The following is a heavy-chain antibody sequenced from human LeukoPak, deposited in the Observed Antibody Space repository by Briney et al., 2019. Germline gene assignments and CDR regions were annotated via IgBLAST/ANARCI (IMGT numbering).Heavy chain of an antibody. D-gene: IGHD3-9*01. CDR2: IIPIFGTA. Sequence: SVKVSCKASGGTFSSYAISWVRQAPGQGLEWMGGIIPIFGTANYAQKFQGRVTITTDESTSTAYMELSRLRSEDTAVYYCARERAHYDILTGYRRGYFDYWGQGTLVTVSS. J-gene: IGHJ4*02. CDR3: ARERAHYDILTGYRRGYFDY. V-gene: IGHV1-69*05. CDR1: GGTFSSYA.